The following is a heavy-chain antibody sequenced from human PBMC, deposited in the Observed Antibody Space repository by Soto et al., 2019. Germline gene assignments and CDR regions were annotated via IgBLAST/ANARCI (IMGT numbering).Heavy chain of an antibody. Sequence: AESVTTSCQGSGYDFTTYWITWVLQMPGNGLEWLGRIDPTDSYTNYSPSFRGHVTMSFDKSVRTAYLQWRGLKASDSATYFCATKQPRLSTTKRGGFGPWGQGTLVTVSS. V-gene: IGHV5-10-1*01. D-gene: IGHD1-1*01. CDR2: IDPTDSYT. J-gene: IGHJ5*02. CDR3: ATKQPRLSTTKRGGFGP. CDR1: GYDFTTYW.